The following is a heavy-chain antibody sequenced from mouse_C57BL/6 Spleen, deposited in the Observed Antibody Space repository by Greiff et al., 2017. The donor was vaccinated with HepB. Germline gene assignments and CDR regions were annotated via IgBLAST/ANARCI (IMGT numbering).Heavy chain of an antibody. V-gene: IGHV1-81*01. CDR3: ARRYYYGSSYDWYFDV. CDR1: GYTFTSYG. Sequence: QVHVKQSGAELARPGASVKLSCKASGYTFTSYGISWVKQRTGQGLEWIGEIYPRSGNTYYNEKFKGKATLTADKSSSTAYMELRSLTSEDSAVYFCARRYYYGSSYDWYFDVWGTGTTVTVSS. D-gene: IGHD1-1*01. J-gene: IGHJ1*03. CDR2: IYPRSGNT.